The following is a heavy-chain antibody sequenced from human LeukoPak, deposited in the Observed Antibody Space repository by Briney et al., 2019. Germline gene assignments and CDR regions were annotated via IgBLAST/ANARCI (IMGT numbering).Heavy chain of an antibody. CDR2: ISGSGVNT. Sequence: GGSLRLSCVASGFTFISYAMNWVRQPSGKGLDWVSTISGSGVNTYYADSVKGRFTISRDNSKNTLYLQMNSLRAEDTAVYYCAKDIVRGDCSGGSCYPLDPWGQGTLVTVSS. J-gene: IGHJ5*02. CDR1: GFTFISYA. CDR3: AKDIVRGDCSGGSCYPLDP. D-gene: IGHD2-15*01. V-gene: IGHV3-23*01.